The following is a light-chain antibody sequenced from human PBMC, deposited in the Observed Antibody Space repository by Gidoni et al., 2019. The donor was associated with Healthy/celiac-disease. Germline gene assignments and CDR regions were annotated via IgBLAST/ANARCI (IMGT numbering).Light chain of an antibody. J-gene: IGKJ1*01. CDR2: AAS. V-gene: IGKV1-39*01. CDR3: QQSYSTPPT. CDR1: QSISSY. Sequence: GDRVTITFRASQSISSYLNWYQQNTAKATKQLIYAASSLQSWDPSRFSSGGSGTDFTLTISSLQPEDFATYYCQQSYSTPPTFGQGTKVEIK.